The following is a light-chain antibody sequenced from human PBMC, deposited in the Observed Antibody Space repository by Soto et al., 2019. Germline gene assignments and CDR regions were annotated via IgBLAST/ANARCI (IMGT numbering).Light chain of an antibody. J-gene: IGKJ3*01. CDR3: QHYNNLPPFT. CDR1: QDIGTS. CDR2: GAS. V-gene: IGKV1-33*01. Sequence: DIQMTQSPSSLSASVGARVSITCQASQDIGTSLSWFQHKPGRAPKLLIYGASYLETGVPSRFRGSGSGTDFTFTITCLQPEDIATYYCQHYNNLPPFTFGPGTIVDIK.